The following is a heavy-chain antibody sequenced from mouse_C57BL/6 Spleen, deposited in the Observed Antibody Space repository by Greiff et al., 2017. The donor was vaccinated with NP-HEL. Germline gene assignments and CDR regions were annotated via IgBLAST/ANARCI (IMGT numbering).Heavy chain of an antibody. J-gene: IGHJ1*03. CDR3: ARRMWYYGSIYWYFDD. V-gene: IGHV1-50*01. CDR1: GYTFTSYW. D-gene: IGHD1-1*01. Sequence: VQLQQPGAELVKPGASVKLSCKASGYTFTSYWMQWVKQRPGQGLEWIGEIDPSDSYTNYNQKFKGKATLTVAKSSSTAYMQLGSLTSEDSADYYCARRMWYYGSIYWYFDDWGTGTTVTVSS. CDR2: IDPSDSYT.